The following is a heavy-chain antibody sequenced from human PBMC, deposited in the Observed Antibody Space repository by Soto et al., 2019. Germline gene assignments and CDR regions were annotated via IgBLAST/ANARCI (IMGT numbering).Heavy chain of an antibody. J-gene: IGHJ4*02. D-gene: IGHD3-22*01. V-gene: IGHV1-69*13. CDR1: GYTFTSYD. Sequence: SVKVSCKASGYTFTSYDINWVRQATGQGLEWMGGIIPIFGTANYAQKFQGRVTITADESTSTAYMELSSLRSEDTAVYYCARGYYDSSGSFDYWGQGTLVTVSS. CDR3: ARGYYDSSGSFDY. CDR2: IIPIFGTA.